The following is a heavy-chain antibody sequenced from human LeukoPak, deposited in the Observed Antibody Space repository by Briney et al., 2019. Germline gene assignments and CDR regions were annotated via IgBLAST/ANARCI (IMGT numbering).Heavy chain of an antibody. D-gene: IGHD1-1*01. J-gene: IGHJ4*02. CDR2: ISGTAVDT. CDR1: GFTFSTYA. CDR3: ARLSGTYGTTSRVLDS. V-gene: IGHV3-23*01. Sequence: GESLTLSCAASGFTFSTYAVIWVRQAPGQGLEWVSAISGTAVDTFYADSVKGRFTISRDNSDNTVSLQVNSLRAEDTAVYYCARLSGTYGTTSRVLDSWGQGTLVIVSS.